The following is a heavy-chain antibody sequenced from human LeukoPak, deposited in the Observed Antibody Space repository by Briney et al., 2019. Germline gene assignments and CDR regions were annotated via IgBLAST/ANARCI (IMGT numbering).Heavy chain of an antibody. V-gene: IGHV1-2*02. CDR1: GYTFTGYY. Sequence: GASVKVSCKASGYTFTGYYMHWVRQAPGQGLEWMGCINPNSGSTNYAQEFQGRVTMTRDTSISTAYMELSRLRSDDTAVYYCATSSLVYGDYEAFDIWGHGTVVTVSS. D-gene: IGHD4-17*01. J-gene: IGHJ3*02. CDR3: ATSSLVYGDYEAFDI. CDR2: INPNSGST.